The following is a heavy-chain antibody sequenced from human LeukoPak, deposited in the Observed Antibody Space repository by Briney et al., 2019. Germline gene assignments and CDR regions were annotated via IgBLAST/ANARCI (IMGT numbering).Heavy chain of an antibody. CDR1: GFSLNTRGVG. V-gene: IGHV2-5*02. D-gene: IGHD1-26*01. CDR3: AHKGATLIAFDI. CDR2: IYWDDDR. Sequence: SGPTLVNPPQPLTLTCTFSGFSLNTRGVGVGWIRQPPGKALEWLALIYWDDDRRYSPSLKSRLSITKDTSKNQVVLTVTNVDPVDTATYCCAHKGATLIAFDIWGQGTMVTVSS. J-gene: IGHJ3*02.